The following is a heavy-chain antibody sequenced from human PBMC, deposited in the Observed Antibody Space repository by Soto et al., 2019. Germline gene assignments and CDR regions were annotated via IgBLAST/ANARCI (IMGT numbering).Heavy chain of an antibody. CDR3: AKKGLGSLATYCNYGDCHYAFAL. V-gene: IGHV3-23*01. CDR1: GFTFSNYA. CDR2: VSGGGDGT. J-gene: IGHJ3*01. D-gene: IGHD2-21*02. Sequence: EVQLLESGGGLVQPGGSLRLSCAASGFTFSNYAMSWVRQAPGKGLEWVSTVSGGGDGTYYADSVKGRFTISRDKTRNTVFLRMNRQRAEDTDIYDCAKKGLGSLATYCNYGDCHYAFALWGQGTSVTVSS.